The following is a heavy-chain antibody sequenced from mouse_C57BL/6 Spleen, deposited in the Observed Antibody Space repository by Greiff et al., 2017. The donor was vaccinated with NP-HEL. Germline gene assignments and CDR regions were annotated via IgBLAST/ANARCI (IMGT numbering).Heavy chain of an antibody. J-gene: IGHJ1*03. CDR1: GYTFTSYW. CDR3: ARWGYGSYWYFDV. D-gene: IGHD1-1*01. V-gene: IGHV1-53*01. Sequence: QVQLKQPGTELVKPGASVKLSCKASGYTFTSYWMHWVKQRPGPGLEWIGNINPSNGGTNYNEKFKSKATLTVDKSSSTAYMQLSSLTSEDSAVYYCARWGYGSYWYFDVWGTGTTVTVSS. CDR2: INPSNGGT.